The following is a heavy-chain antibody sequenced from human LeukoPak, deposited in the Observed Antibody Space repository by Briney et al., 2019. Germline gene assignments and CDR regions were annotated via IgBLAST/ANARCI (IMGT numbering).Heavy chain of an antibody. J-gene: IGHJ3*02. CDR2: ISTTSSYI. CDR3: ARDSMVVVTIHDAFEI. CDR1: GFSFSTYA. D-gene: IGHD3-22*01. Sequence: PGGSLRLSCAASGFSFSTYAISWVRQAPGKGLEWVSCISTTSSYIFYADSVRGRFTISRDNAKNSLYLQMDSLRPDDTAVYFCARDSMVVVTIHDAFEIWGQGTRVTVSS. V-gene: IGHV3-21*04.